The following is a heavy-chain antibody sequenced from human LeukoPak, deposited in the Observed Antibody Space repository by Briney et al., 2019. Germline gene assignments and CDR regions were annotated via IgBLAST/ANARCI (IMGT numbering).Heavy chain of an antibody. CDR1: AFTFSEYA. J-gene: IGHJ3*02. Sequence: GGSLRLSCAASAFTFSEYAMNWVRQAPGKGLEWVSHIGGGGDDTEYADSVKGHFTVSRDNSKNMMYLQMNSLRAEDTAVYYCVKDAVERNGVFDSFDIWGQGAMVFVSS. V-gene: IGHV3-23*01. D-gene: IGHD2-8*01. CDR2: IGGGGDDT. CDR3: VKDAVERNGVFDSFDI.